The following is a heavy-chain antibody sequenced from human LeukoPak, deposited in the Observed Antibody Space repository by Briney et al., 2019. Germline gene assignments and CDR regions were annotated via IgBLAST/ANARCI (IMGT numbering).Heavy chain of an antibody. J-gene: IGHJ4*02. CDR3: STTYYYDSSEGY. Sequence: GGSLRLSCAASGFTFSNAWMNWVRQAPGKGLEWVGRIKSKTDGGTTDYAAPVKGRFTISRDDSKNTPYLQMNSLKTEDTAVYYCSTTYYYDSSEGYWGQGTLVTVSS. V-gene: IGHV3-15*07. CDR2: IKSKTDGGTT. D-gene: IGHD3-22*01. CDR1: GFTFSNAW.